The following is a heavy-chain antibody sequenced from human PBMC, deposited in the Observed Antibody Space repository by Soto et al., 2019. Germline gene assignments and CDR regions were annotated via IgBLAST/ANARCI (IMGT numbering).Heavy chain of an antibody. CDR1: GGSISSGGFS. J-gene: IGHJ4*02. V-gene: IGHV4-30-2*01. D-gene: IGHD3-22*01. CDR2: IYYIGGT. CDR3: ARATLFRKVYYDSTDYYCFDY. Sequence: SETLSLTGAVSGGSISSGGFSWTWIRQPPGKGLEFIGYIYYIGGTYYNPSLKSRVTISVDRSKNQFSMRLSSVTAADTAVYYFARATLFRKVYYDSTDYYCFDYLGELTLVAVCS.